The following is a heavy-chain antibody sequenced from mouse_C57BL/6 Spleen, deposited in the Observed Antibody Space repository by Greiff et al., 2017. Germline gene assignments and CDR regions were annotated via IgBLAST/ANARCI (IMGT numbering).Heavy chain of an antibody. Sequence: DVQLQESGPELVKPGASVKMSCKASGYTFTDYNMHWVKQSHGKSLEWIGYINPNNGGTSYNQKFKGKATLTVNKSSSTAYMELRSLTSEDSAVYYCARYSAYYSNYDWYFDVWGTGTTVTVSS. J-gene: IGHJ1*03. CDR2: INPNNGGT. V-gene: IGHV1-22*01. CDR1: GYTFTDYN. CDR3: ARYSAYYSNYDWYFDV. D-gene: IGHD2-5*01.